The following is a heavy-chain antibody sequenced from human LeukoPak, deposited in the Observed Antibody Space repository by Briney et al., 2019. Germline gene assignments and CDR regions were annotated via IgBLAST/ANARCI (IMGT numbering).Heavy chain of an antibody. D-gene: IGHD2-2*01. V-gene: IGHV1-18*01. Sequence: ASVKVSCKASGYTFTSYGISWVRQAPGQGLEWMGWISAYNGNTNYAQKLQGRVTMTTDTSISTAYMELSSLRSDDTAVYYCFLPTSQTFDYWGQGTLVTVSS. CDR3: FLPTSQTFDY. CDR2: ISAYNGNT. J-gene: IGHJ4*02. CDR1: GYTFTSYG.